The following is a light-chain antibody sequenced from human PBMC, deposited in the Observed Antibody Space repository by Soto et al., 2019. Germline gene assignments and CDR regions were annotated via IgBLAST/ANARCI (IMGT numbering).Light chain of an antibody. J-gene: IGLJ2*01. CDR3: LLYYGGAGV. Sequence: QTVVTQEPSLTVSPGGTVTLTCASSTGAVTSGYYPNWFQQKPGQAPRALIYNTSNKHSWTPARLSGSLLGGKAALTLSGVQPEDEAEYYCLLYYGGAGVFGGGTKLTVL. V-gene: IGLV7-43*01. CDR1: TGAVTSGYY. CDR2: NTS.